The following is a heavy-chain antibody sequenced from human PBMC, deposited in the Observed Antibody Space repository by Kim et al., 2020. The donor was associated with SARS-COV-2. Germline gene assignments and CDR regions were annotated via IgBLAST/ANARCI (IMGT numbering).Heavy chain of an antibody. Sequence: SETLSLTCSVSGGSISGYYWSWIRQPPGKGLEWIGYIFYTGRTNYNPSLKSRVTISVDTSKNQISLRLGSVTAADTAVFYCARGLGGGDWIIRECFDLWGQGTMVTVSS. V-gene: IGHV4-59*12. CDR3: ARGLGGGDWIIRECFDL. J-gene: IGHJ3*01. CDR1: GGSISGYY. D-gene: IGHD2-21*02. CDR2: IFYTGRT.